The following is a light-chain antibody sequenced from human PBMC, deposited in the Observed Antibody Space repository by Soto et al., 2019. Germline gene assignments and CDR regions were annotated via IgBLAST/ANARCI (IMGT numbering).Light chain of an antibody. CDR1: QGISSY. J-gene: IGKJ4*01. CDR2: AAS. CDR3: QQYYSYPLT. V-gene: IGKV1-8*01. Sequence: AIRMTQSPSSFSASTGDRVTITCRASQGISSYLAWYQQKPGKAPKLLIYAASTLQSGVPSMFSGSGSGTDFTLTISCLQSEDFATYYWQQYYSYPLTFGGGTKVEIK.